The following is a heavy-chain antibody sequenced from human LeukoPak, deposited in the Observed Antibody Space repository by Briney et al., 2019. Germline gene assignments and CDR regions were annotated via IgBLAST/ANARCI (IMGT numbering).Heavy chain of an antibody. CDR1: GGSISSGGYS. CDR3: ARVPLYATSYYYYYGMDV. Sequence: PSETLSLTCAVSGGSISSGGYSWSWIRQPPGKGLEWIGYIYHSGSTYYNPSLKSRVTISVDRSKNQFSLKLSSVTAADTAVYYCARVPLYATSYYYYYGMDVWGQGTTVTVSS. J-gene: IGHJ6*02. D-gene: IGHD2-2*02. CDR2: IYHSGST. V-gene: IGHV4-30-2*01.